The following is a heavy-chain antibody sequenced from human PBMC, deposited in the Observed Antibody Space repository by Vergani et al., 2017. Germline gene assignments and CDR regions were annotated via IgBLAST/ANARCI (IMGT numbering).Heavy chain of an antibody. J-gene: IGHJ5*02. V-gene: IGHV4-61*02. CDR3: ARYRPFCTSCSCPAT. CDR2: IHTRWIT. D-gene: IGHD2-2*01. CDR1: GESIRSGSHY. Sequence: QVKLQESGPGLLKPSQTLSLTCTVSGESIRSGSHYWSWIRQPAGKGPEWIGHIHTRWITDLNPSFKSRVSISVDTSTSQFSLKLHSVTVADTAVYYCARYRPFCTSCSCPATWGQGTLVTVSS.